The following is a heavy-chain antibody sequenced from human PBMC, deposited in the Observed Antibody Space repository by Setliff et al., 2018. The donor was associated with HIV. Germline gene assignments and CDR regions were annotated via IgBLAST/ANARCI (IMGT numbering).Heavy chain of an antibody. CDR3: ARESMASSFDY. Sequence: GGSLRLSCAASGFTFSSYWMHWVRQAPGKGLVWVSRINSDGSSTSYADSVKGRFTISRDNAKNTLYLQMNSLRAEDTAVYYCARESMASSFDYWGQGALVTVSS. V-gene: IGHV3-74*01. CDR2: INSDGSST. D-gene: IGHD3-10*01. CDR1: GFTFSSYW. J-gene: IGHJ4*02.